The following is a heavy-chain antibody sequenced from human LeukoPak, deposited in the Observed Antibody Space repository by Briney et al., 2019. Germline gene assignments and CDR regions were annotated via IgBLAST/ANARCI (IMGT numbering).Heavy chain of an antibody. CDR1: GGSISSYY. Sequence: HSETLSLTCTVSGGSISSYYWSWIRQPPGKGLEWIGYIYYSGSTNYNPSLKSRVTISVDTSKNQFSLKLSSVTAADTAVYYCARDQYYYDNNVYSPFDYWGQGTLVTVSS. J-gene: IGHJ4*02. CDR3: ARDQYYYDNNVYSPFDY. V-gene: IGHV4-59*12. D-gene: IGHD3-22*01. CDR2: IYYSGST.